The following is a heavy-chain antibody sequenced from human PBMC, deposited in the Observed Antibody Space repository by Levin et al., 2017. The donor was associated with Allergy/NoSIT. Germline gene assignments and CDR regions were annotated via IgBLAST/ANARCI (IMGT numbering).Heavy chain of an antibody. V-gene: IGHV3-7*04. Sequence: QPGGSLRLSCAAPGFTFSIYWMSWVRQAPGKGLEWVANIKPDGSAKYYMDSVKGRFTISRDNAKNSLYLQMNSLRAEDTAVYYCARDASYYGSGTNGDYFDYWGQGTLVTVSS. CDR1: GFTFSIYW. J-gene: IGHJ4*02. D-gene: IGHD3-10*01. CDR2: IKPDGSAK. CDR3: ARDASYYGSGTNGDYFDY.